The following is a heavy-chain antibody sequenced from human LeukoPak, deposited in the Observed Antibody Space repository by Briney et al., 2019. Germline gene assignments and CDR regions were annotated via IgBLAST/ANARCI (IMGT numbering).Heavy chain of an antibody. D-gene: IGHD3-10*01. Sequence: PGGSLRLSCAASGFTFSNAWMSWVRQAPGKGLEWIGEINHSGSTNYNPSLKSRVTISVDTSKNQFSLKLSSVSAADTAVYYCARRTYYYGSGSYSPPRYWGQGTLVTVSS. CDR1: GFTFSNAW. CDR2: INHSGST. J-gene: IGHJ4*02. CDR3: ARRTYYYGSGSYSPPRY. V-gene: IGHV4-34*01.